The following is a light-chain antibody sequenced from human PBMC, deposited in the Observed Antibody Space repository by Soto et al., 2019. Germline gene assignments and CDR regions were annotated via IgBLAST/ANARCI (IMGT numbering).Light chain of an antibody. V-gene: IGKV3-15*01. J-gene: IGKJ4*01. CDR2: DTS. CDR3: QHYVTWPLT. CDR1: RGIRND. Sequence: MTQSPSSLSASVGDRVTITCRASRGIRNDLAWYQQKPGQTPRLLIYDTSIRATGVPARFSGSRSGTEFTLTISSLQSEDFAVYYCQHYVTWPLTFGGGTKVDIK.